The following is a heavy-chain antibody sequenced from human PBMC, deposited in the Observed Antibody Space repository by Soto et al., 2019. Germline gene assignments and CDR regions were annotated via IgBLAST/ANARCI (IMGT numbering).Heavy chain of an antibody. J-gene: IGHJ6*03. CDR2: ISGSGAST. CDR1: GFSFRNYA. Sequence: GGSLRLSCAASGFSFRNYAMGWVRQAPGKGLEWVSGISGSGASTYYAGSVKGRFTISRDNSKNTLYLQMNTLRVEDTAVYYCAKVPGNFGVAFQYYMDVWGKGTTVTVSS. CDR3: AKVPGNFGVAFQYYMDV. D-gene: IGHD3-3*01. V-gene: IGHV3-23*01.